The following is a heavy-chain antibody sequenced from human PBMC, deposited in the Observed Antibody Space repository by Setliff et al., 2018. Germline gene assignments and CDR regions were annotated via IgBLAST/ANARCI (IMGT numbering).Heavy chain of an antibody. CDR2: IIPILGIA. CDR3: ARSYYYDSSKDEKLDY. V-gene: IGHV1-69*10. D-gene: IGHD3-22*01. CDR1: GGTFSSYA. J-gene: IGHJ4*02. Sequence: SVKVSCKASGGTFSSYAISWVRQAPGQGLEWMGGIIPILGIANYAQKFQGRVTITADESTSTAYMELSSLRSEDTAMYYCARSYYYDSSKDEKLDYWGQGTLVTVSS.